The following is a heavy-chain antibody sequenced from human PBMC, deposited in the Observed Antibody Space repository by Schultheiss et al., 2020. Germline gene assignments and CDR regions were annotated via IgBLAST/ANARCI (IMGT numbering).Heavy chain of an antibody. CDR1: GFTFSSYG. CDR2: IWYDGSNK. V-gene: IGHV3-33*01. D-gene: IGHD2/OR15-2a*01. J-gene: IGHJ4*02. CDR3: ARVGTTSGMDY. Sequence: GGSLRLSCAASGFTFSSYGMHWVRQAPGKGLGWVAIIWYDGSNKYYADSVKGRFTISRGNSKNTLYLQMNSLRAEDTAVYYCARVGTTSGMDYWGQGTLVTVSS.